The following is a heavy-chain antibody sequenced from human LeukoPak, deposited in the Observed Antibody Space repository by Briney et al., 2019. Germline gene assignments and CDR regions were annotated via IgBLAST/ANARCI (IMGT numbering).Heavy chain of an antibody. CDR1: GFSFSNNA. J-gene: IGHJ4*02. CDR2: MDPTGSQK. V-gene: IGHV3-7*01. Sequence: PGGSLRLSCAASGFSFSNNAMSWVRQAPGMGLEWVANMDPTGSQKRYVDSVRGRFTISKDNPGASLYLDMHSLRAEDTAIYYCAIWTSGNYWGQGTLVTVSS. D-gene: IGHD1-1*01. CDR3: AIWTSGNY.